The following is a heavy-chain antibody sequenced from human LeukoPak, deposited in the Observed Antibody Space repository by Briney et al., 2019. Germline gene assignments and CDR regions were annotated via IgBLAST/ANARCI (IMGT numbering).Heavy chain of an antibody. V-gene: IGHV3-23*01. CDR1: GFTFSSYA. CDR2: ISGSGGGT. D-gene: IGHD3-10*01. CDR3: AKSPTMVRSYYFDY. Sequence: GGSLRLSCAASGFTFSSYAMSWVRQAPGKGLEWVSAISGSGGGTYYADSVKGRFTISRDNSKNTLYLQMNSLRAEDTAVYYCAKSPTMVRSYYFDYWGQGTLVTVSS. J-gene: IGHJ4*02.